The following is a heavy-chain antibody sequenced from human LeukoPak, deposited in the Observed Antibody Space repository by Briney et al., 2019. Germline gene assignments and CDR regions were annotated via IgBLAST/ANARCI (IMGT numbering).Heavy chain of an antibody. CDR2: TYYRSTWYN. V-gene: IGHV6-1*01. Sequence: PSQTLSLTCAISGDSVSSNSVTRNWIRQSPSRGLEWLVRTYYRSTWYNDYAVSVRGRITVNPDTSKNQFSLHLNSVTPEDTAVYYCARRLTQYDCFDPWGQGILVTVSS. D-gene: IGHD2-2*01. CDR1: GDSVSSNSVT. J-gene: IGHJ5*02. CDR3: ARRLTQYDCFDP.